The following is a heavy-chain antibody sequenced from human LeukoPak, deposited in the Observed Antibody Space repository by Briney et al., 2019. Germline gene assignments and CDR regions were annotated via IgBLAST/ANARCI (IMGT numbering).Heavy chain of an antibody. D-gene: IGHD6-19*01. CDR1: GGSISSGSYY. V-gene: IGHV4-61*02. CDR3: ASSPLAVAGMGEYFDY. Sequence: PSQTLSLTCTVSGGSISSGSYYWSWIRQPAGKGLEWIGRIYTSGSTNYNPSLKSRVTISVDTSKNQFSLKLSSVTAADTAVYYCASSPLAVAGMGEYFDYWGQGTLVTASS. J-gene: IGHJ4*02. CDR2: IYTSGST.